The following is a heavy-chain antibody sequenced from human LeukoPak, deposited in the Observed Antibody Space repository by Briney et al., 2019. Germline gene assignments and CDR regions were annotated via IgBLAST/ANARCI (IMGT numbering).Heavy chain of an antibody. D-gene: IGHD5/OR15-5a*01. V-gene: IGHV4-34*01. CDR3: ARRAGLHSLDY. J-gene: IGHJ4*02. CDR2: INHSGSI. Sequence: GSLRLSCAASGFTFSDYYMGWIRQPPGKGLEWIGEINHSGSINYNPSLKSRVTISVDTSKNQFSLRLSSVSAADTALYFCARRAGLHSLDYWDQGTLVTVSS. CDR1: GFTFSDYY.